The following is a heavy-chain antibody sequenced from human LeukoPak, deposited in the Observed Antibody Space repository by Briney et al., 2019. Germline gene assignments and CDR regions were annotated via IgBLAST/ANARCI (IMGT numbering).Heavy chain of an antibody. D-gene: IGHD1-26*01. CDR1: GFTFSDAW. J-gene: IGHJ4*02. CDR2: VKSRNRGETV. CDR3: TTDGSTTLSNTFDY. V-gene: IGHV3-15*01. Sequence: GGSLRLSCAASGFTFSDAWMNWVRLAPGKGLEWVGRVKSRNRGETVDYAAPVKGRFTISRDDSKTTVYLQMNSLKTEDTAIYYCTTDGSTTLSNTFDYWGQGTLVTVSS.